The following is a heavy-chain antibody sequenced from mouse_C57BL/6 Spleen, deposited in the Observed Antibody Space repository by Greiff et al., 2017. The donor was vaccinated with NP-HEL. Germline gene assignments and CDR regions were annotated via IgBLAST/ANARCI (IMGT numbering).Heavy chain of an antibody. V-gene: IGHV1-54*01. J-gene: IGHJ3*01. Sequence: VKLQESGAELVRPGTSVKVSCKASGYAFTNYLIEWVKQRPGQGLEWIGVINPGSGGTNYNEKFKGKATLTADKSSSTAYMQLSSLTSEDSAVYFCARSAYSNYAWFAYWGQGTLVTVSA. CDR2: INPGSGGT. CDR3: ARSAYSNYAWFAY. CDR1: GYAFTNYL. D-gene: IGHD2-5*01.